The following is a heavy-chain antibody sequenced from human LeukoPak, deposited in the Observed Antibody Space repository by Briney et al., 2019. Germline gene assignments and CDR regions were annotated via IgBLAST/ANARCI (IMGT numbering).Heavy chain of an antibody. Sequence: SETLSLTCTVSGGSISSYYWSGIRQPPGKGLEWSGYIYYSGSTNYNPSLKSRVTISVDTSKNQFSLKLSSVTAADTAVYYCARTDSYYDSSGYWHYYFDYWGQGTLVTVSS. CDR3: ARTDSYYDSSGYWHYYFDY. CDR1: GGSISSYY. CDR2: IYYSGST. J-gene: IGHJ4*02. V-gene: IGHV4-59*01. D-gene: IGHD3-22*01.